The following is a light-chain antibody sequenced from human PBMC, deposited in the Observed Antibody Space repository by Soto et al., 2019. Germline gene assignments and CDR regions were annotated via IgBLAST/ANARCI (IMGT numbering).Light chain of an antibody. CDR3: QQYNNWLRT. CDR1: QSISTN. V-gene: IGKV3-15*01. CDR2: GAS. Sequence: EIVMTQSPATLSVSPGERATLSCRASQSISTNLAWYQQKPGQAPRLLIYGASTSATGIPARFSGGGSGTEFTLTISSLQSEDFAVYYCQQYNNWLRTFGEGTKVEIK. J-gene: IGKJ1*01.